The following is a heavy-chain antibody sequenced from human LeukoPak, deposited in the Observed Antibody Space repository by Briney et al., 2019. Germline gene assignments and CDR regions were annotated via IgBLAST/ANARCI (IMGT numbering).Heavy chain of an antibody. J-gene: IGHJ4*02. CDR2: IRYDGITK. CDR3: AALHTGTFVDY. V-gene: IGHV3-30*02. Sequence: GGSLRLSCAASGFSFSGYGMHWVRQVPGKGLEWVAFIRYDGITKFYINSVKGRFAISRDNSKNTLSLQMNSLRTEDTAVYYCAALHTGTFVDYWGQGTLVTVSS. D-gene: IGHD4-17*01. CDR1: GFSFSGYG.